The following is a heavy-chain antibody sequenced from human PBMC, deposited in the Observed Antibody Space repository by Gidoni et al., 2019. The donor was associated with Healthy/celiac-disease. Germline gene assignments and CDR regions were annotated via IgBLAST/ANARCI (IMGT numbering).Heavy chain of an antibody. CDR3: AREGAYCGGDCYGYYYGMDV. Sequence: QVQLVESGGGVVQPGRSLRLSCAASGFTFSSSAMHWVRQAPGKGLEWVAVISYDGSNKYYADSVKGRFTISRDNSKNTLYLQMNSLRAEDTAVYYCAREGAYCGGDCYGYYYGMDVWGQGTTVTVSS. J-gene: IGHJ6*02. CDR2: ISYDGSNK. D-gene: IGHD2-21*02. V-gene: IGHV3-30*04. CDR1: GFTFSSSA.